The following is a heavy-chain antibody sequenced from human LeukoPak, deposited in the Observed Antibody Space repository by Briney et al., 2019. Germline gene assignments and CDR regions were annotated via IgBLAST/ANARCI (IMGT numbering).Heavy chain of an antibody. J-gene: IGHJ4*02. V-gene: IGHV1-46*01. CDR3: ARAGIFDY. Sequence: ASVKVSYKASGYTFTIYYIHWVRQAPGQGVEGMGIINPSGGSTSYAQKFQGRVTITRDTSTSTVYMELSSLSSEDTAVYYCARAGIFDYWGQGTLVTVSS. CDR2: INPSGGST. CDR1: GYTFTIYY. D-gene: IGHD3-10*01.